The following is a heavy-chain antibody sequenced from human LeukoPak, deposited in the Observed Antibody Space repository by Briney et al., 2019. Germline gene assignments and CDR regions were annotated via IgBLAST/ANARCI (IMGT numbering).Heavy chain of an antibody. V-gene: IGHV1-46*01. Sequence: ASVTVSCKASGYTFTSYYMHWARQAPGQGLEWMGIINPSGGSTSYAQKFQGRVTMTRDTAASTVYMELSSLRSEDTAVYYCARVSDTADYWGQGTLVTVSS. CDR1: GYTFTSYY. CDR3: ARVSDTADY. J-gene: IGHJ4*02. CDR2: INPSGGST. D-gene: IGHD2-21*02.